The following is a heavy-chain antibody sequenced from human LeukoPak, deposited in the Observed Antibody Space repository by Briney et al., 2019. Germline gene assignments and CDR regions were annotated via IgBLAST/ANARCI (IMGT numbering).Heavy chain of an antibody. CDR3: ASTSPKYYYESSGYSSLFDN. Sequence: PSETLSLTCTVSAGSISSDSYYWGWIRQPPGKGLEWIGTIYYSGNTYYNPSLKSRLTISVDTSKNQFSLKLRSVTAADTALYYCASTSPKYYYESSGYSSLFDNCGQGSLVTVSS. D-gene: IGHD3-22*01. CDR2: IYYSGNT. V-gene: IGHV4-39*07. J-gene: IGHJ4*02. CDR1: AGSISSDSYY.